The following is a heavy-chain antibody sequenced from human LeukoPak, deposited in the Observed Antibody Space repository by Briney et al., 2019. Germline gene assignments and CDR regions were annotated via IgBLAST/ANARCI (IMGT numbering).Heavy chain of an antibody. J-gene: IGHJ5*02. CDR2: ISGSGGST. D-gene: IGHD3-16*02. Sequence: HPGGSPRLSCAASGFTFSSYAMSWVRQAPGKGLEWVSAISGSGGSTYYADSVKGRFTISRDNSKNTLYLQMNSLRAEDTAVYYCAKDPGYVWGSYRSDWFDPWGQGTPVTVSS. CDR1: GFTFSSYA. CDR3: AKDPGYVWGSYRSDWFDP. V-gene: IGHV3-23*01.